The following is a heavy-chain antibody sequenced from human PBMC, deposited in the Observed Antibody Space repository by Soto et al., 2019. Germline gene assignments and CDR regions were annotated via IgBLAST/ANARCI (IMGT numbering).Heavy chain of an antibody. J-gene: IGHJ6*02. CDR1: GFTFSSYG. Sequence: GGSLRLSCAASGFTFSSYGMHWVRQAPGKGLEWVAVISYDGSNKYYADSVKGRFTISRDNSKNTLYLQMNSLRAEDTAVYYCAKPSAGTYYYYGMDVWGQGTTVTVSS. V-gene: IGHV3-30*18. D-gene: IGHD6-19*01. CDR2: ISYDGSNK. CDR3: AKPSAGTYYYYGMDV.